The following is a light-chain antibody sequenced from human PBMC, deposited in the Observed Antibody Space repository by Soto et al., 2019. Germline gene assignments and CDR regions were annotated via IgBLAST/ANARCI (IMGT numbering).Light chain of an antibody. V-gene: IGKV3D-15*01. CDR3: QQYNNWPIT. J-gene: IGKJ5*01. Sequence: EIGMTQSPATLSVSPGERATLSCRASQSVSSNLAWYQQKPGQAPRLLIYGASTRATGIPARFSGSGSGTEFTLTISSLQSEDFAFYYCQQYNNWPITFDQGTRLEIK. CDR2: GAS. CDR1: QSVSSN.